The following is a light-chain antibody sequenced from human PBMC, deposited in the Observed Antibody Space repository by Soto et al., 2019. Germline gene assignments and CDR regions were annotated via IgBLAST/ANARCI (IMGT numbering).Light chain of an antibody. V-gene: IGKV1-39*01. CDR1: QSISSY. CDR2: AAS. CDR3: QQYNNWPLT. J-gene: IGKJ4*01. Sequence: DIQMTQSPSSLSASVGDRVTITCRASQSISSYLNWYQQKPGKAPKLLIYAASSLQSGVPSRSSGSGSGTDFTLTISSLQPEDFAVYYCQQYNNWPLTFGGGTKVDIK.